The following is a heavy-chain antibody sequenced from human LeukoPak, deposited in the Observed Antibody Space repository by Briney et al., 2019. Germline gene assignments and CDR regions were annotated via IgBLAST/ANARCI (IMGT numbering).Heavy chain of an antibody. V-gene: IGHV1-69*04. CDR2: IIPILGIA. Sequence: ASVKVSCKASVGTFSSYAISWVRQAPGQALEWMGRIIPILGIANYAQKFQGRDTITADKSTSTAYMELSSLSSEDTAVYYCAREIGDYYDILTGRLDYWGQGTLVTVSS. D-gene: IGHD3-9*01. CDR1: VGTFSSYA. CDR3: AREIGDYYDILTGRLDY. J-gene: IGHJ4*02.